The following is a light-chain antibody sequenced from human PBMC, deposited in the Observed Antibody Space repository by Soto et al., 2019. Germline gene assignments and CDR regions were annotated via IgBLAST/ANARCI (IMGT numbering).Light chain of an antibody. Sequence: DIKMTQSPSTLCAYVVDRGAITCLSSQSISGWLAWYQQKPGKAPKLLIYDVSSLESGVPSRFSGSGSGTESTLAISSRQPDDFATDYCHQHNSYPWTFGQGTKVDIK. V-gene: IGKV1-5*01. CDR1: QSISGW. J-gene: IGKJ1*01. CDR3: HQHNSYPWT. CDR2: DVS.